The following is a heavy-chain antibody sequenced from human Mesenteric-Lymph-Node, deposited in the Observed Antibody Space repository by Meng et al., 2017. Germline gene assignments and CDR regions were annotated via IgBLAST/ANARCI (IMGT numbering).Heavy chain of an antibody. CDR1: GFTFSPFW. Sequence: GESLKISCVASGFTFSPFWMHWVRQAPGKGLEWVSAISGSGGSTYYADSVKGRFTISRDNSKNTLYLQMNSLRAEDTAVYYCARRSRLAVAGTWEYFQHWGQGTLVTVSS. V-gene: IGHV3-23*01. D-gene: IGHD6-19*01. CDR3: ARRSRLAVAGTWEYFQH. CDR2: ISGSGGST. J-gene: IGHJ1*01.